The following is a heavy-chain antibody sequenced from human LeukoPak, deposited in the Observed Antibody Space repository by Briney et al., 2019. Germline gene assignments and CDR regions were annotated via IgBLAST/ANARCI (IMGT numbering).Heavy chain of an antibody. CDR1: GYSISSGYY. Sequence: PSETLSLTCAVSGYSISSGYYWGWIRQPPGKGLEWVGSIYHSGSTYYNLSLKSRVTISVDTSKNQFSLKLSSVTAADTAVYYCAREHKGITIFGVVTQQYNWFDPWGQGTLVTVSS. CDR3: AREHKGITIFGVVTQQYNWFDP. CDR2: IYHSGST. J-gene: IGHJ5*02. V-gene: IGHV4-38-2*01. D-gene: IGHD3-3*01.